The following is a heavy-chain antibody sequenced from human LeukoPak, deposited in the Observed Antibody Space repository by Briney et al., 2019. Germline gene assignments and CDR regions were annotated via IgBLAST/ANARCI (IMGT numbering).Heavy chain of an antibody. Sequence: GGSLRLSCAASGFTFSSYSMNWVRQAPGKGLEWVSSISSSSSYIYYADSVKGRFTISRDNAKNSLYLQMNSLRAEDTALYYCAKDIGSGWFVFDYWGQGTLVTVSS. CDR2: ISSSSSYI. CDR1: GFTFSSYS. CDR3: AKDIGSGWFVFDY. D-gene: IGHD6-19*01. J-gene: IGHJ4*02. V-gene: IGHV3-21*04.